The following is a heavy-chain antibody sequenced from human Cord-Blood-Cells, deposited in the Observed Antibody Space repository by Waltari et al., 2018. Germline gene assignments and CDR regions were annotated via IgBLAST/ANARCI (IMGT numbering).Heavy chain of an antibody. D-gene: IGHD2-8*01. V-gene: IGHV1-69*09. CDR2: ITPILGKA. Sequence: QVQLVQSGAEVKKPGSSVKVSCKASGGTFSSYAISWVRQAPGQGLEWMGRITPILGKANYAQKFQGRVTITADKSTSTAYMELSSLRSEDTAVYYCARTYCTNGVCFYDAFDIWGQGTMVTVSS. CDR1: GGTFSSYA. CDR3: ARTYCTNGVCFYDAFDI. J-gene: IGHJ3*02.